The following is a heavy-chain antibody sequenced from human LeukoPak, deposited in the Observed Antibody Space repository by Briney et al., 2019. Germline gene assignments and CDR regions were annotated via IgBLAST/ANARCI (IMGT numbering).Heavy chain of an antibody. D-gene: IGHD5-18*01. CDR1: GFTVSSNY. Sequence: GGSLRLSCAASGFTVSSNYMSWVRQAPGKGLEWVSVIYSGGSTYYADSVKGRFTISRDNSKNTLYLQMNSLRAEDTTVYYCAKEATAMVSELDYWGQGTLVTVSS. CDR3: AKEATAMVSELDY. J-gene: IGHJ4*02. V-gene: IGHV3-53*01. CDR2: IYSGGST.